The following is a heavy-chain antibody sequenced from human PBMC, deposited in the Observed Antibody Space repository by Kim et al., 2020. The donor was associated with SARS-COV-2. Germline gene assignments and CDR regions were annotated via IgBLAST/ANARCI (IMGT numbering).Heavy chain of an antibody. Sequence: VSAKDYGDPVTGRFTSSRDNAKTSLYLQMNSLRAEDTAVYYCARGIPNDYWGQGTLVTVSS. CDR3: ARGIPNDY. D-gene: IGHD2-21*01. J-gene: IGHJ4*02. CDR2: VSAK. V-gene: IGHV3-7*01.